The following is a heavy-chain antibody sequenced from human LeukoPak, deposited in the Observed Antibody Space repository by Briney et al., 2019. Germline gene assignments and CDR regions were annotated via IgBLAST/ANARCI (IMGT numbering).Heavy chain of an antibody. V-gene: IGHV3-66*01. J-gene: IGHJ4*02. Sequence: GRSLRLSCAASGFTVSSAYMSWVRQAPGKGLEWVSVIYSGGSRNYADSVRGRFTISRDMSKNTLSLEMSSLRAGDTAVYYCAGDADVDLDWIALEYWGQGTLVTVSS. CDR2: IYSGGSR. CDR1: GFTVSSAY. D-gene: IGHD1-1*01. CDR3: AGDADVDLDWIALEY.